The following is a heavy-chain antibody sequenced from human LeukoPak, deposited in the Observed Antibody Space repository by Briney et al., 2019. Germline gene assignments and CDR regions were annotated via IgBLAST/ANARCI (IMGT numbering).Heavy chain of an antibody. CDR1: GFTFSSYA. V-gene: IGHV3-23*01. CDR3: AKWRDSSGWYYFDY. Sequence: QPGASLRLSCAASGFTFSSYAVSWVRQVPGKGLEWVSAISGSGGSTYYADSVKGRFTISRDNSKNTLYLQMNSLRAEDTAVYYCAKWRDSSGWYYFDYWGQGTLVTVSS. CDR2: ISGSGGST. D-gene: IGHD6-19*01. J-gene: IGHJ4*02.